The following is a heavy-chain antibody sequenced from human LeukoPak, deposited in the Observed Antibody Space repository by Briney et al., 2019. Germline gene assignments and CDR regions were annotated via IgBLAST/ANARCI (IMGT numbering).Heavy chain of an antibody. V-gene: IGHV3-30-3*01. J-gene: IGHJ3*02. CDR2: ISYDGSNK. CDR3: ARGGRYPDAFDI. D-gene: IGHD1-14*01. CDR1: GFTFSSYA. Sequence: GGSLRLSCAASGFTFSSYAMHWVRQAPGKGLEWVAVISYDGSNKYYADSVKGRFTISRDNSKNTLYLQMNSLRAEDTAVYYCARGGRYPDAFDIWGQGTMVTVSS.